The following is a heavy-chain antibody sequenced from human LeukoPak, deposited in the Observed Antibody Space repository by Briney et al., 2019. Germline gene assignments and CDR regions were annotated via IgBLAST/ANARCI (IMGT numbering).Heavy chain of an antibody. Sequence: PSETLSLTCAVYGGSFSGYYWSWIRQPPGKGLEWIGEINHSGSTNYNPSLKSRVTISVDTSKNQFSLKLSSVTAADTAVYYCARGHRIQLWLRAFDIWGQGTMVTVSS. CDR3: ARGHRIQLWLRAFDI. D-gene: IGHD5-18*01. CDR1: GGSFSGYY. J-gene: IGHJ3*02. V-gene: IGHV4-34*01. CDR2: INHSGST.